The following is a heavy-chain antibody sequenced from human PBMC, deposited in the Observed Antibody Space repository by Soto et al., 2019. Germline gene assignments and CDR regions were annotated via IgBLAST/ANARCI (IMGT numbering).Heavy chain of an antibody. D-gene: IGHD3-9*01. CDR3: ARVLYYDILTGYYMEKYYFDY. CDR2: IIPIFGTA. CDR1: GGTFSSYA. J-gene: IGHJ4*02. Sequence: SVKVSCKASGGTFSSYAISWVRQAPGQGLEWMGGIIPIFGTANYAQKFQGRVTITADESTSTAYMELSSLRSEDTAVYYCARVLYYDILTGYYMEKYYFDYWGQGTLVTVSS. V-gene: IGHV1-69*13.